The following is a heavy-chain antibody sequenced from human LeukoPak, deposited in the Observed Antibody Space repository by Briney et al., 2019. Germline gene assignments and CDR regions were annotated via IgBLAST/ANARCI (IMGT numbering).Heavy chain of an antibody. CDR2: ISSSGSTI. CDR3: ARQRGDILTGYYMPRGFDY. J-gene: IGHJ4*02. CDR1: GFTFSSYE. V-gene: IGHV3-48*03. Sequence: GGSLRLSCAAPGFTFSSYEMTWVRQAPGKGLEWVSYISSSGSTIYYADSVKGRFTISRDNAKNSLYLQMNSLRAEDTAVYYCARQRGDILTGYYMPRGFDYWGQGTLVTVSS. D-gene: IGHD3-9*01.